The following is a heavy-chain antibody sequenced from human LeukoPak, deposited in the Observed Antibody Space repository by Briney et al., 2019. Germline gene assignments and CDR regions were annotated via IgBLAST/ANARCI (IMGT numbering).Heavy chain of an antibody. J-gene: IGHJ3*02. CDR2: IIPILGIA. V-gene: IGHV1-69*04. CDR3: ARDQWDIVVVVAATRDAFDI. D-gene: IGHD2-15*01. CDR1: GGTFSSYA. Sequence: GSSVKVSCKASGGTFSSYAISWVRQAPGQGLEWMGRIIPILGIANYAQKFQGRVTITADKSTSTAYMELSSLRSEDTAVYYCARDQWDIVVVVAATRDAFDIWGQGTMVTVSS.